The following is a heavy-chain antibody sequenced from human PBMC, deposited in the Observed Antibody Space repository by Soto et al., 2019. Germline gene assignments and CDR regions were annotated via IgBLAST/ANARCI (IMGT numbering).Heavy chain of an antibody. D-gene: IGHD2-21*02. CDR2: INHSGST. CDR1: GGSFSGYY. V-gene: IGHV4-34*01. Sequence: PSETLSLTCAVYGGSFSGYYWSWIRQPPGKGLEWTGEINHSGSTNYNPSLKSRVTISVDTSKNQFSLKLSSVTAADTAVYYCARAIVVVTAKPFDPWGQGTLVTAPQ. J-gene: IGHJ5*02. CDR3: ARAIVVVTAKPFDP.